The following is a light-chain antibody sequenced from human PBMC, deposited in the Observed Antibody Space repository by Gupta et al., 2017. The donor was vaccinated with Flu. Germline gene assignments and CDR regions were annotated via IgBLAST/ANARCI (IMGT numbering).Light chain of an antibody. CDR2: GDT. CDR3: QVWHISSDHLRV. J-gene: IGLJ3*02. CDR1: NIGRRS. V-gene: IGLV3-21*02. Sequence: SYVLTPPPPASVAPRQTASITSGGDNIGRRSGHCCQQRPGQPPLVVVYGDTDGPSGIPERFSASNSANTATLTISKVEAGDEDEYFCQVWHISSDHLRVFGGGTKLTVL.